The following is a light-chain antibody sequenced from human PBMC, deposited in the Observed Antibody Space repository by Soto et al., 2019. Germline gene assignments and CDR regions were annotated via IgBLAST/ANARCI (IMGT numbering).Light chain of an antibody. J-gene: IGLJ1*01. CDR1: SSDVGGYTY. CDR2: EVY. V-gene: IGLV2-8*01. Sequence: QSALTQPPSASGSPGQSVTISCTGTSSDVGGYTYVSWYQQYPGTAPKLIIYEVYKRPSGIPDRFAGSKSGNTASLTVSGLQAEDEADYYCTSYAGSNTYVFGTGTKLTVL. CDR3: TSYAGSNTYV.